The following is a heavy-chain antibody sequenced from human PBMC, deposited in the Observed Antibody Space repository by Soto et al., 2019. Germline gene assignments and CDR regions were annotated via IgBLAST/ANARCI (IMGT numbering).Heavy chain of an antibody. J-gene: IGHJ6*02. CDR2: IFYSGST. V-gene: IGHV4-59*01. CDR1: GGAINAFF. CDR3: ATQTGLYYYGLDV. Sequence: SETLSLTCTVSGGAINAFFWSWVRQPPGKGLESIGYIFYSGSTNYNPSLKSRVTISLDTSKTQFSLNLTSVTAADTAVYYCATQTGLYYYGLDVWGQGTMVTVSS.